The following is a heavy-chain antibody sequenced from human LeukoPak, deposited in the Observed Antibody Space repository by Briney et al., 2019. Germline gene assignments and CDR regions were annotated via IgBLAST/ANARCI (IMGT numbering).Heavy chain of an antibody. CDR2: IYHSGST. CDR1: GGSISSGGYY. CDR3: ARRAGYCNSNGCPPFDY. J-gene: IGHJ4*02. Sequence: PSETLSLTCTVSGGSISSGGYYWSWIRQPPGKGLEWIGYIYHSGSTYYNPSLKSRVTISVDRSKNQFSLKLSSVTAADTAVYYCARRAGYCNSNGCPPFDYWGQGTLVTVSS. D-gene: IGHD2/OR15-2a*01. V-gene: IGHV4-30-2*01.